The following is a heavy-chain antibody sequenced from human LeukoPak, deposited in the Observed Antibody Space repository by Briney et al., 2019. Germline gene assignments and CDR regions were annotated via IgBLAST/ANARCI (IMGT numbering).Heavy chain of an antibody. V-gene: IGHV3-15*07. CDR2: IESKTDGGTT. Sequence: PGGSLRLSCAASGFTFNNAWMNWVRQAPGKGLEWVGRIESKTDGGTTDYAAPVKGRFTISRDDSKNTLYLQMNSLKTEDTAVYYCTTVPSTSSWYRIHDWGQGTLVTVSS. CDR1: GFTFNNAW. J-gene: IGHJ4*02. CDR3: TTVPSTSSWYRIHD. D-gene: IGHD6-13*01.